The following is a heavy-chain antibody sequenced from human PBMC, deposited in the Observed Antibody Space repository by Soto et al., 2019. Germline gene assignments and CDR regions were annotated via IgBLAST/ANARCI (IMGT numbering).Heavy chain of an antibody. CDR3: ARDREQWPLYFDY. CDR1: GGSISSYY. CDR2: IYNSGST. J-gene: IGHJ4*02. V-gene: IGHV4-59*01. D-gene: IGHD6-19*01. Sequence: PSETLSLTCTVSGGSISSYYWNWIRQPPGKGLEWIGYIYNSGSTDYNPSLKSRVTISLGTSKNQFSLKLSSVTAADTAMYYCARDREQWPLYFDYWGQGTLVTVSS.